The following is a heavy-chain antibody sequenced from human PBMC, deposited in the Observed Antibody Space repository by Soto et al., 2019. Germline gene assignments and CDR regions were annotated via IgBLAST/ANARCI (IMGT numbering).Heavy chain of an antibody. CDR2: MNPDSGNT. CDR1: GYTFSTYD. CDR3: AREYGISGSGRTGFDY. Sequence: QVPLVQSGAEVKKPGASVKISCKASGYTFSTYDINWVRQATGQGLERVGWMNPDSGNTGYAQKFQGRVTMTRNTSISTVYMELRSLRSDDTAIYYCAREYGISGSGRTGFDYWGQGTLVTVSS. D-gene: IGHD1-20*01. V-gene: IGHV1-8*01. J-gene: IGHJ4*02.